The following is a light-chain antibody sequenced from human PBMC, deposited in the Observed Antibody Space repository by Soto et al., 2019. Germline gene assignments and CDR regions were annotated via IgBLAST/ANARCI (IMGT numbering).Light chain of an antibody. V-gene: IGKV1-5*01. CDR2: DVS. J-gene: IGKJ3*01. Sequence: DTQMTQSPSTLSASVGDRVTITFRATQSISSWLAWYQQKPGKAPKLLIYDVSTLEGGIPSRFSGSASGTEFTLTISSLQPDDFATYYCQQCVNYPFTFGPGTKVDIK. CDR1: QSISSW. CDR3: QQCVNYPFT.